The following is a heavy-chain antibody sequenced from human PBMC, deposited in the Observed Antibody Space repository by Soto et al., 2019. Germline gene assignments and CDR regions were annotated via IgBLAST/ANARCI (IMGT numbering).Heavy chain of an antibody. CDR3: AGRYGGAFDI. Sequence: QVQLQESGPGLVKPSETLSLTCTVSGGSISSYYWSWIRQPPGKGLEWIGYIYYSGSTNYNPSLKSRVTTSVDLSKNQCSLKLSAVTAADTAVYYCAGRYGGAFDIWGQGTMVTVSS. J-gene: IGHJ3*02. V-gene: IGHV4-59*01. D-gene: IGHD4-17*01. CDR2: IYYSGST. CDR1: GGSISSYY.